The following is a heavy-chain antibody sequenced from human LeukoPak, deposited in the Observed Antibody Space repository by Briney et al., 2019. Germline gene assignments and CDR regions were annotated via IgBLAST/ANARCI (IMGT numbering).Heavy chain of an antibody. V-gene: IGHV3-13*01. D-gene: IGHD2/OR15-2a*01. CDR1: GFTFSSYD. Sequence: GGSLRLSCAASGFTFSSYDMHWVRQATGKGLEWVSAIGTAGDTYYPGSVKGRFTISRENAKNSLYLQMNSLRAGDTAVYYCARDNQNIGAGPLYWYFDLWGRGTLVTVSS. CDR2: IGTAGDT. CDR3: ARDNQNIGAGPLYWYFDL. J-gene: IGHJ2*01.